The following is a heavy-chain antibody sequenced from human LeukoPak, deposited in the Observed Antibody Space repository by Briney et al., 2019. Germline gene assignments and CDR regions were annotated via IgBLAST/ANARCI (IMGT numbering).Heavy chain of an antibody. D-gene: IGHD1-26*01. V-gene: IGHV4-59*01. CDR1: GGSTSIYY. J-gene: IGHJ4*02. CDR3: ARGRAATPFDY. Sequence: SETLSLTCTVSGGSTSIYYWNWIRQPPGKGLEWIGYINYSGGTKHKPSLKSRVTISVDTSKNQFSLKLSSVTAADPAVYYCARGRAATPFDYWGQGTLVTVSS. CDR2: INYSGGT.